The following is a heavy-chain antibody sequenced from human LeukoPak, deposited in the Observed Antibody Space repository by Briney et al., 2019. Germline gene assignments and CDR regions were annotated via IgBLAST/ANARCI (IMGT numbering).Heavy chain of an antibody. J-gene: IGHJ4*02. CDR2: ISTSGTTK. D-gene: IGHD1-26*01. V-gene: IGHV3-11*04. CDR1: GFTFSDYY. CDR3: AKLDGIVGLDS. Sequence: PGGSLRLSCAASGFTFSDYYMSWIRQAPGKGLEWVSYISTSGTTKYYADSVKGRFTISRDNAKNSLYLQMNSLRAEDTAVYYCAKLDGIVGLDSWGQGTLVTVSS.